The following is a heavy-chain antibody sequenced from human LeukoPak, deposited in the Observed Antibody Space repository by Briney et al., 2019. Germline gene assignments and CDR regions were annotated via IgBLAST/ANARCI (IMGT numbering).Heavy chain of an antibody. CDR3: ARSYGSGTYFDY. D-gene: IGHD3-10*01. CDR1: GFTVSSNY. J-gene: IGHJ4*02. CDR2: IYSGGST. V-gene: IGHV3-53*01. Sequence: GGSLRLSCAASGFTVSSNYMNWVRQAPGKGLEWVSVIYSGGSTYYADSVKGRFTISRDNSKNTLYLQMNSLRAEDTAVYYCARSYGSGTYFDYWGQGTLVTVSS.